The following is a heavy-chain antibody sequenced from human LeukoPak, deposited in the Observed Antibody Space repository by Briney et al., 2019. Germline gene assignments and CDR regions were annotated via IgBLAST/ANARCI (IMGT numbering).Heavy chain of an antibody. CDR3: AKQMGDYGDDYYFDY. CDR2: IRYDGSNK. J-gene: IGHJ4*02. CDR1: GFTFSSYG. Sequence: GGSLRLSCAASGFTFSSYGMHWVRHAPRKGLGWVAFIRYDGSNKYYADSVKGRFTISRDNSKNTLYLQMNSLRGEDTAVYYCAKQMGDYGDDYYFDYWGQGTLVTVSS. V-gene: IGHV3-30*02. D-gene: IGHD4-17*01.